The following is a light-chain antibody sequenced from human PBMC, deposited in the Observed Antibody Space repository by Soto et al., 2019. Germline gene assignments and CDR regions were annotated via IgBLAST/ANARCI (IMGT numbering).Light chain of an antibody. V-gene: IGLV3-9*01. J-gene: IGLJ2*01. CDR1: NIESKS. CDR3: QVCDTSTVV. CDR2: SDV. Sequence: SYELTQPLSVSVALGQTARITCGGNNIESKSVHWYRQTPGQAPVLVIYSDVNRPSGIPERFSGSNSGNTATLTISSAHAGDEDDFYCQVCDTSTVVFGGGTQLTVL.